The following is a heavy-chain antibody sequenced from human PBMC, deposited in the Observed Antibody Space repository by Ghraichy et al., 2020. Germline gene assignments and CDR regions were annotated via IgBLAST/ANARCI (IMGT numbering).Heavy chain of an antibody. CDR2: INHSGST. CDR1: GGSFSGYY. CDR3: ARVQRKLGYCTNGVCYTYAFDI. D-gene: IGHD2-8*01. J-gene: IGHJ3*02. Sequence: SETLSLTCAVYGGSFSGYYWSWIRQPPGKGLEWIGEINHSGSTNYNPSLKSRVTISVDTSKNQFSLKLSSVTAADTAVYYCARVQRKLGYCTNGVCYTYAFDIWGQGTMVTVSS. V-gene: IGHV4-34*01.